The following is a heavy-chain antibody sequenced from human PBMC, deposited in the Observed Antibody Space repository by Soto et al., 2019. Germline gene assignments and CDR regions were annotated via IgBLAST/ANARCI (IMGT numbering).Heavy chain of an antibody. J-gene: IGHJ2*01. D-gene: IGHD6-13*01. V-gene: IGHV3-74*01. CDR2: INSDGSST. CDR1: GFTFSSYW. CDR3: ARDLKYSSRWYYWYFDL. Sequence: EVQLVESGGGLVQPGGSLRLSCAASGFTFSSYWMHWVRQAPGKGLVWVSRINSDGSSTSYADSVKGRFTISRDNAKNTLYLQMNSLRAEDTAVYYCARDLKYSSRWYYWYFDLWGRGTLVTVSS.